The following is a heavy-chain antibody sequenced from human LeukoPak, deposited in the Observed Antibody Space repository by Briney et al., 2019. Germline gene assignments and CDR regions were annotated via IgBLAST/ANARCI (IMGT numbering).Heavy chain of an antibody. CDR1: GGSISSYY. Sequence: SETLSLTCTVSGGSISSYYWSWVRQPPGKGLEWIGYIYYSGSTNYNPSLKSRVTISVDTSKNQFSLKLSSVTAADTAVYYCARAPGWFDPWGQGTLVTVSS. V-gene: IGHV4-59*01. J-gene: IGHJ5*02. CDR3: ARAPGWFDP. CDR2: IYYSGST.